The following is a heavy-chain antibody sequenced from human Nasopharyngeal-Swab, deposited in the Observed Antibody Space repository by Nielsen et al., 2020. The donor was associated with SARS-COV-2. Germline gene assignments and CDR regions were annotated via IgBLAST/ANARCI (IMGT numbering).Heavy chain of an antibody. D-gene: IGHD2-2*01. V-gene: IGHV1-69*13. CDR1: GGTFSSYA. CDR3: ARTEGYCSSTSCYPWWYFDL. Sequence: SVKVSCKASGGTFSSYAISWVRQTPGQGLEWMGGIIPIFGTANYAQKFQGRVTITADESTSTAYMELSSLRSEDTAVYYCARTEGYCSSTSCYPWWYFDLWGRGTLVTVSS. J-gene: IGHJ2*01. CDR2: IIPIFGTA.